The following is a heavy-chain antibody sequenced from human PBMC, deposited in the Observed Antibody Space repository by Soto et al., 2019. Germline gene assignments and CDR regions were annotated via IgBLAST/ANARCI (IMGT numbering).Heavy chain of an antibody. CDR3: ARPVEEPGYSGYVTENYYYMDV. CDR1: GGSISSSSYY. Sequence: SETLSLTCTVSGGSISSSSYYWGWIRQPPGKGLEWIGSIYYSGSTYYNPSLKSRVTISVDTSKNQFSLKLSSVTAADTAVYYCARPVEEPGYSGYVTENYYYMDVWGKGTTVTVSS. CDR2: IYYSGST. D-gene: IGHD5-12*01. V-gene: IGHV4-39*01. J-gene: IGHJ6*03.